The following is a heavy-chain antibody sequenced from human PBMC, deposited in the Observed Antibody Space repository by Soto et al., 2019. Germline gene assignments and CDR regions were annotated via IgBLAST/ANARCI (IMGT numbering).Heavy chain of an antibody. Sequence: PGGSLRLSCAASGFTFNRYSMNWVRQAPGKGLEWVSSVTSSSSSMLYADSVKGRFTISGDDAKDSLFLQMNSLRADDTAVYYCAREADFASSGYVLDYWGQGTLVTVSS. D-gene: IGHD3-22*01. J-gene: IGHJ4*02. CDR2: VTSSSSSM. CDR1: GFTFNRYS. V-gene: IGHV3-21*01. CDR3: AREADFASSGYVLDY.